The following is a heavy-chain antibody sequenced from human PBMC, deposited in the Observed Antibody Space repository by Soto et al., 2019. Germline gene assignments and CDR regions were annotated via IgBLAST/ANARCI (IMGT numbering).Heavy chain of an antibody. J-gene: IGHJ6*02. CDR1: GFTFSSYG. D-gene: IGHD6-13*01. CDR2: ISYDGSNK. Sequence: QVQLVESGGGVVQPGRSLRLSCAASGFTFSSYGMHWVRQAPGKGLEWVAVISYDGSNKYYADSEKGRFTISRDNSKNTQYLKMNSLRAEDTAVYYCAKEVDGIAAAGIEYYYYYGMDVWGQGTTVTVSS. CDR3: AKEVDGIAAAGIEYYYYYGMDV. V-gene: IGHV3-30*18.